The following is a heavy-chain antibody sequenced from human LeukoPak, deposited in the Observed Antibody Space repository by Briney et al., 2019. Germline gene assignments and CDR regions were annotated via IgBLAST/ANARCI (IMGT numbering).Heavy chain of an antibody. CDR1: GGTFSSYA. Sequence: ASVKVSCKASGGTFSSYAISWVRQAPGQGLEWMGGIIPIFGTANYAQKFQGRVTITADESTSTAYMELSSLRSEDTAVYYCAREGPSSSWYGGRAYNWFDPWGQGTLVTVSS. D-gene: IGHD6-13*01. CDR3: AREGPSSSWYGGRAYNWFDP. V-gene: IGHV1-69*13. CDR2: IIPIFGTA. J-gene: IGHJ5*02.